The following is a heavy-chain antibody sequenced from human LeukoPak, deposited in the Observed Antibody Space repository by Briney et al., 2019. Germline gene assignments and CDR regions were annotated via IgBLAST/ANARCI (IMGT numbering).Heavy chain of an antibody. CDR2: INPSGGST. CDR3: ARDIVVVPAARYIFDY. Sequence: ASVTVSCTASGYTFTSYYMHWVRQAPGQGLEWMGIINPSGGSTSYAQKFQGRVTMTRDTSTSTVYMELSSLRSEDTAVYYCARDIVVVPAARYIFDYWGQGTLVTVSS. CDR1: GYTFTSYY. J-gene: IGHJ4*02. D-gene: IGHD2-2*01. V-gene: IGHV1-46*01.